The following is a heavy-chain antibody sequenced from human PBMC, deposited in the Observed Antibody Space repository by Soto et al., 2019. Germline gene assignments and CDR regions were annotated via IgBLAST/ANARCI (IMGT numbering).Heavy chain of an antibody. D-gene: IGHD2-2*01. CDR3: AKSGGHCLSPRCYATDWYFDL. CDR1: GFTFSSFA. V-gene: IGHV3-23*01. CDR2: IGGSGGGT. J-gene: IGHJ2*01. Sequence: DVQLLESGGGLVQPGGSLRLSCAASGFTFSSFAMTWVRQAPGKGLEWVSGIGGSGGGTYNADSVEGRFIISRDNSKNTLYRQMNSLRAEDTAVYYCAKSGGHCLSPRCYATDWYFDLWGRGTLVTVSS.